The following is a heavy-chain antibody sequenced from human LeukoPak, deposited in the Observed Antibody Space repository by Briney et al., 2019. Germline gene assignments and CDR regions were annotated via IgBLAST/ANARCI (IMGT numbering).Heavy chain of an antibody. J-gene: IGHJ4*02. CDR2: IYHSGST. Sequence: PSQTLSLTCAVSGGSISSGGYSWSWIRQPPGKGLEWIGYIYHSGSTYYNPSLKSRVTISVDRSKNQFSLKLSSVTAADTAVYYCARGLGTTYYFDYWGQGTLVTVSS. D-gene: IGHD1-14*01. CDR1: GGSISSGGYS. V-gene: IGHV4-30-2*01. CDR3: ARGLGTTYYFDY.